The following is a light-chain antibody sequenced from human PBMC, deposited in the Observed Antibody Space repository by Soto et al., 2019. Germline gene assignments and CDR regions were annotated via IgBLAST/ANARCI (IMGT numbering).Light chain of an antibody. V-gene: IGLV1-44*01. CDR3: AAWDDSLNGYV. Sequence: QSVLTQPPSASGTPGQRVTISCSGSSSNIGSNTVNWYQQLPGTAPKLLIYSNNQRPSGVPGRFSGSKSGTSASLAISGLQSEDEADYYCAAWDDSLNGYVFGTGTKLTV. CDR1: SSNIGSNT. CDR2: SNN. J-gene: IGLJ1*01.